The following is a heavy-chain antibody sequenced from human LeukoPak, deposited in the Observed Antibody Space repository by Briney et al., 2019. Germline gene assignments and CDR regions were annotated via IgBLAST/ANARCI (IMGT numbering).Heavy chain of an antibody. D-gene: IGHD3-3*01. V-gene: IGHV3-23*01. CDR2: ISGSGGST. Sequence: PGGSLRLSCAASGFTFSSYAMSWVRQAPGKGLEWVSAISGSGGSTYYADSVKGRFTISRDNSKNTLYLQMNSLRAEDTAVYYCAKDGGLLRFLEWSWFDYWGQGTLVTVSS. J-gene: IGHJ4*02. CDR3: AKDGGLLRFLEWSWFDY. CDR1: GFTFSSYA.